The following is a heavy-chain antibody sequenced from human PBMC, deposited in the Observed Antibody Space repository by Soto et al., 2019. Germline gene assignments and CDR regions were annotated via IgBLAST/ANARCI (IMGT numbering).Heavy chain of an antibody. D-gene: IGHD6-19*01. CDR1: GFTFSSYG. CDR3: AKDLRIAVAGTDYFDS. Sequence: GGSLRLSCAASGFTFSSYGMHWVRQAPGKGLELVAVISYYVTNKFYADSVKGRFTISRDNSNYTLYLQMNSLRAEDTAVYYCAKDLRIAVAGTDYFDSWGQGTLVTVSS. J-gene: IGHJ4*02. V-gene: IGHV3-30*18. CDR2: ISYYVTNK.